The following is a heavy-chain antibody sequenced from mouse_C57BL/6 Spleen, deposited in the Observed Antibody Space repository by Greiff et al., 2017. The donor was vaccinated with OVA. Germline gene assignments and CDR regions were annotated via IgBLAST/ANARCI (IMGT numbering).Heavy chain of an antibody. J-gene: IGHJ3*01. Sequence: VQLQQSGAELVRPGTSVKVSCKASGYAFTNYLIEWVKQRPGQGLEWIGVINPGSGGTNYNEKFKGKATLTADKSSSTAYMQLSSLTSEDSAVYFCARWGDYDGAWFAYWGQGTLVTVSA. V-gene: IGHV1-54*01. D-gene: IGHD2-4*01. CDR1: GYAFTNYL. CDR2: INPGSGGT. CDR3: ARWGDYDGAWFAY.